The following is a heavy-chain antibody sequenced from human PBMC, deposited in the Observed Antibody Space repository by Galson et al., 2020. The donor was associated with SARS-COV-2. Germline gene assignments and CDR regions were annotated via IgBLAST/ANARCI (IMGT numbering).Heavy chain of an antibody. V-gene: IGHV4-31*11. CDR3: ARAGGKAGMNTVVITWFDH. J-gene: IGHJ5*02. CDR1: GASISSGPYY. CDR2: IYYSGST. D-gene: IGHD4-17*01. Sequence: SETLSLTCVVSGASISSGPYYWSWIRQHPGKGLESIGHIYYSGSTYYNPSLKSRVTISVDTSKNQFSLKLSSVTAADTAVYFCARAGGKAGMNTVVITWFDHWGQGTLVTVAS.